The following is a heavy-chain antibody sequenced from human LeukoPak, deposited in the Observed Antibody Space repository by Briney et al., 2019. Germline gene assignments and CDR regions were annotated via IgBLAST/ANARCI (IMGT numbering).Heavy chain of an antibody. V-gene: IGHV3-23*01. CDR3: AKGEVRAAAGTGFDY. J-gene: IGHJ4*02. Sequence: GGSLRLSCAASGFTFSSYAMSWVRQAPGKGLEWVSGISGSGGSTYYADSVKGRFTISRDNSKNTLYPQMNSLRAEDTAVYHCAKGEVRAAAGTGFDYWGQGTLVTVSS. CDR1: GFTFSSYA. CDR2: ISGSGGST. D-gene: IGHD6-13*01.